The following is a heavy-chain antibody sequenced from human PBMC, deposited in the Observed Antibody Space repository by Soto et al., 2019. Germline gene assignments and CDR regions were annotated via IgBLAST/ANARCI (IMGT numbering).Heavy chain of an antibody. V-gene: IGHV1-69*08. CDR2: IIPIIGII. CDR3: GGDPDSHYNDSHASSYP. CDR1: GGTFGTYT. Sequence: QVQLVQSGAEVKKPGSSVKVSCKASGGTFGTYTITCVRQAPGHGLEWMGRIIPIIGIISYAQKSQARVPINTDKYTGTAYMELRGLRSDAKAVYYCGGDPDSHYNDSHASSYPWGQGTLVTGSS. J-gene: IGHJ5*02. D-gene: IGHD4-4*01.